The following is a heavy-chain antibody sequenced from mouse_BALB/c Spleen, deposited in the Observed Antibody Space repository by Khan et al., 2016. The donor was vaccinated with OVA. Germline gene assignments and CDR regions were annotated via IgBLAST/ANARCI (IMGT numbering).Heavy chain of an antibody. J-gene: IGHJ3*01. CDR3: ARSTYKYAFAY. V-gene: IGHV3-8*02. D-gene: IGHD1-3*01. CDR2: MIYSGYT. Sequence: EVQLQESGPSLVQPSQTLSLTCSVTGDSITSGFWSWVRKFPGNKLEYMGYMIYSGYTYYNPSLKGRVSITRHTSKNQDYLQLNSVTTDDTATYYCARSTYKYAFAYWGQGALVTVSA. CDR1: GDSITSGF.